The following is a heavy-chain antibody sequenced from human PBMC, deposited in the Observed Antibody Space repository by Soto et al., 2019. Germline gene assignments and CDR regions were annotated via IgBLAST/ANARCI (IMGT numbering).Heavy chain of an antibody. J-gene: IGHJ4*02. CDR2: ISSSGSDT. CDR3: VYFNDTASGRFNSDS. Sequence: PGGSLRLSCAASGFTFSSHAMSWVRQAPWKGLEWVSAISSSGSDTYHADSVKGRFTISRDNSKNTLYLQMNSLRAEDTAVYFCVYFNDTASGRFNSDSWGQGTLVTVPS. CDR1: GFTFSSHA. D-gene: IGHD3-22*01. V-gene: IGHV3-23*01.